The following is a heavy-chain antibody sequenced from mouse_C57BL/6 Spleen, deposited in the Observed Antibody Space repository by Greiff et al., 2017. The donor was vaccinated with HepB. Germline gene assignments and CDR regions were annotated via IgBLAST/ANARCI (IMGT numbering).Heavy chain of an antibody. D-gene: IGHD1-1*01. CDR2: INPNNGGT. Sequence: EVQVVDSGPELVKPGASVKISCKASGYTFTDYYMNWVKQSHGKSLEWIGDINPNNGGTSYNQKFKGKATLTVDKSSSTAYMELRSLTSEDSAVYYCARWGSSYGGYAMDYWGQGTSVTVSS. J-gene: IGHJ4*01. CDR1: GYTFTDYY. V-gene: IGHV1-26*01. CDR3: ARWGSSYGGYAMDY.